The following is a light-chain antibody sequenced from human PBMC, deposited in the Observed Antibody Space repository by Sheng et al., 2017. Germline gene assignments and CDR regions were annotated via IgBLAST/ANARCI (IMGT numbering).Light chain of an antibody. CDR1: QAIYSW. CDR2: AAS. CDR3: QHLNSFPYT. V-gene: IGKV1D-12*01. Sequence: DIQMAQSPSSVSASVGDTVSITCRASQAIYSWLGWYQLKPGKAPKLLMYAASRLKRDVPSRFSGSGSGTDFNLTISGLQPEDFGTYYCQHLNSFPYTFGQGTKLEIK. J-gene: IGKJ2*01.